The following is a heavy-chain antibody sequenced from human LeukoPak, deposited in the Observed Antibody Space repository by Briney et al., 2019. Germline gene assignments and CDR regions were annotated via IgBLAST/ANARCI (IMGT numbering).Heavy chain of an antibody. J-gene: IGHJ4*02. CDR2: IYTSGST. CDR3: ARGANYDFWSGYPPPYYFDY. D-gene: IGHD3-3*01. Sequence: SETLSLTCTVSGGSISSYYWSWIRQPAGKGLEWIGRIYTSGSTNYNPSLKSRVTMSVDTSKNQFSLKLSSVTAADTAVYYCARGANYDFWSGYPPPYYFDYWGQGTLVTVSS. V-gene: IGHV4-4*07. CDR1: GGSISSYY.